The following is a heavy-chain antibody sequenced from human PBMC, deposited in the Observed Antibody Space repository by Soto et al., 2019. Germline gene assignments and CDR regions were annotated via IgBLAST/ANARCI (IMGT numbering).Heavy chain of an antibody. D-gene: IGHD6-13*01. CDR2: IYYSGST. J-gene: IGHJ5*01. CDR1: GASISSYY. Sequence: SETLSLTCTVSGASISSYYWSWIRQPPGKGLEWIGYIYYSGSTNYNPSLKSRVTISVDTSKNQFSLKLSSVTAADAAVYYCARHEITAAGMLCWFDSWGQGTLVTVSS. CDR3: ARHEITAAGMLCWFDS. V-gene: IGHV4-59*08.